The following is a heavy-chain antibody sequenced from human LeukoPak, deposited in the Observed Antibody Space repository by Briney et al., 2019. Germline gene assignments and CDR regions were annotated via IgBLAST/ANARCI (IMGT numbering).Heavy chain of an antibody. CDR1: GYSISSGYY. CDR2: IYHSGST. Sequence: SETLSLTCTVSGYSISSGYYWGWIRQPPGKGLEWIGSIYHSGSTYYNPSLKSRVTISVDTSKNQFSLKLSSVTAADTAVYYCARELGSSWDHFFGYWGQGTLVTVSS. V-gene: IGHV4-38-2*02. D-gene: IGHD6-13*01. CDR3: ARELGSSWDHFFGY. J-gene: IGHJ4*02.